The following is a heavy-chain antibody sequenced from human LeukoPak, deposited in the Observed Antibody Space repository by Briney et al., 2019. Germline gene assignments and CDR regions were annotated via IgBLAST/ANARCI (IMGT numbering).Heavy chain of an antibody. CDR1: GYTFTSYY. J-gene: IGHJ3*02. V-gene: IGHV1-46*01. D-gene: IGHD3-3*01. Sequence: GASVKVSCKASGYTFTSYYMHWVRQAPGQGLEWMGIINPSGGSTSYAQKFQGRVTMTRDTSTSTVYMELSSLRSEDTAVYYCARDPTIFGEVTHEAYDIWGQGTMVTVSS. CDR2: INPSGGST. CDR3: ARDPTIFGEVTHEAYDI.